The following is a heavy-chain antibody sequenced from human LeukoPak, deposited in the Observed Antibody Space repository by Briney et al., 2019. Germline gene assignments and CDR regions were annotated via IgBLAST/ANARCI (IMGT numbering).Heavy chain of an antibody. Sequence: GGSLRLSCAASGFTFSSYSMNWVRQAPGKGLEWVSYISSSSSTIYYADSVKGRFTISRDNSKNTLYLQMNSLRAEDTAVYYCARGYGSGNHWGQGTLVTVSS. D-gene: IGHD3-10*01. CDR1: GFTFSSYS. CDR2: ISSSSSTI. CDR3: ARGYGSGNH. J-gene: IGHJ5*02. V-gene: IGHV3-48*01.